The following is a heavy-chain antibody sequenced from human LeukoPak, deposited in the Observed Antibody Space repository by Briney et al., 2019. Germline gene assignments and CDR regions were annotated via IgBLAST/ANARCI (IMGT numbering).Heavy chain of an antibody. D-gene: IGHD2-2*01. Sequence: GASVKVSCKASGYTFTNHAINWVRQDPGQGLEWMGGIIPIFGTANYAQKFQGRVTITADESTSTAYMELSSLRSEDTAVYYCAYNEVHCSSTSCRGAYYFDYWGQGTLVTVSS. J-gene: IGHJ4*02. CDR1: GYTFTNHA. V-gene: IGHV1-69*13. CDR3: AYNEVHCSSTSCRGAYYFDY. CDR2: IIPIFGTA.